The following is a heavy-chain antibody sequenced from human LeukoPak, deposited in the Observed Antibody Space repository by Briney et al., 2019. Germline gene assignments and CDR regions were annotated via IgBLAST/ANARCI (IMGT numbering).Heavy chain of an antibody. CDR3: TTRRIVGATIYYFDY. D-gene: IGHD1-26*01. Sequence: GASVKVSCKASGYTFTTYGISWVRQAPGQGLEWMGWISAYNGNTNYAQKLQGRVTMTTDTSTSTAYMELRSLRSDDTAVYYCTTRRIVGATIYYFDYWGQGTLVTVSS. CDR2: ISAYNGNT. J-gene: IGHJ4*02. CDR1: GYTFTTYG. V-gene: IGHV1-18*01.